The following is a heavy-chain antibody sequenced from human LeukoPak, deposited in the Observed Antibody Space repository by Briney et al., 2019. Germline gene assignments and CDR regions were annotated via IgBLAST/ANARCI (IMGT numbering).Heavy chain of an antibody. CDR2: ISRSGDTI. CDR1: GSTFSRYE. J-gene: IGHJ4*02. CDR3: ARDYASDY. V-gene: IGHV3-48*03. D-gene: IGHD3-10*01. Sequence: GGSLRLSCAASGSTFSRYEMNWVRQAPGKGLECVSYISRSGDTIYFADSVKGRFTISRDNAKNSLYLQMSSLRAEDTAVYYCARDYASDYWGQGTLVTVSS.